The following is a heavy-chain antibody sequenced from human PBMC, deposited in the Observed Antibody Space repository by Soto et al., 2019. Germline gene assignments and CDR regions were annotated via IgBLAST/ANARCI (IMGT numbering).Heavy chain of an antibody. J-gene: IGHJ4*02. CDR1: GFTVSISY. CDR3: ARGKGIGWYESSDY. CDR2: IYRDGST. Sequence: EVQLVESGGGLIQPGESLRLSCAASGFTVSISYMSWVRQAPGKGLEWVSTIYRDGSTYYADSVEGRFTISRDNSKNTLYPQMTSLRAEDTATYYCARGKGIGWYESSDYWGQGTLVTVSS. D-gene: IGHD6-19*01. V-gene: IGHV3-53*01.